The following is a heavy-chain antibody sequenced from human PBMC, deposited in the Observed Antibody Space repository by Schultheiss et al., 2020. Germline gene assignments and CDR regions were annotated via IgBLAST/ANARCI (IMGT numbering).Heavy chain of an antibody. CDR1: GFTFSSYA. Sequence: GGSLRLSCAASGFTFSSYAMSWVRQAPGRGLEWVSAISGSGGSTYYADSVKGRFTISRDNSRSTLYLEMNSLRAEDTAVYYCAKHWGHYSDSGSSWFDYWGQGTLVTVSS. J-gene: IGHJ4*02. CDR3: AKHWGHYSDSGSSWFDY. D-gene: IGHD3-10*01. CDR2: ISGSGGST. V-gene: IGHV3-23*01.